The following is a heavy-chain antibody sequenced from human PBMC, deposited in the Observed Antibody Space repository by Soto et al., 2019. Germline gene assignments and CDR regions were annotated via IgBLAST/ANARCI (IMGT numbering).Heavy chain of an antibody. V-gene: IGHV1-69*13. CDR2: IIPIFGTA. J-gene: IGHJ4*02. D-gene: IGHD2-2*01. Sequence: SVKVSCKASGGTFSSYAISWVRQAPGQGLEWMGGIIPIFGTANYAQKFQGRVTITADESTSTAYMELSSLRSEDTAVYYCASRLHCSSTSCYRSYFDYWGQGTLVTVAS. CDR1: GGTFSSYA. CDR3: ASRLHCSSTSCYRSYFDY.